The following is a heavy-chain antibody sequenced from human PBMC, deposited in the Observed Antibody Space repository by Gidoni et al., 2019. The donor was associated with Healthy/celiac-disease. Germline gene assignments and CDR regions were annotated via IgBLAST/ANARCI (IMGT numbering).Heavy chain of an antibody. Sequence: QVQLQESGPGLVKPSETLSLTCTGSGGSIRSYYWRWIRQPPGKGLEWIGYIYYSGSTNYNPSLKSRVTISVDTSKNQCSLKLSSVTAADTAVYYCARLVAVAGTPPHYYYYYGMDVWGQGTTVTVSS. CDR1: GGSIRSYY. CDR2: IYYSGST. CDR3: ARLVAVAGTPPHYYYYYGMDV. V-gene: IGHV4-59*01. D-gene: IGHD6-19*01. J-gene: IGHJ6*02.